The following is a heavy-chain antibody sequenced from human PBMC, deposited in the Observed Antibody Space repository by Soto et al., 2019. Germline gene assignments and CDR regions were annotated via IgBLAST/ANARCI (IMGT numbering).Heavy chain of an antibody. CDR2: ISNDGSSK. CDR3: AKDSSGTYYWLDY. Sequence: GGSLRLSCAASGVTFRSNGMHWVRQAPGKGLEWVAVISNDGSSKYYADSVKGRFTISRDNSKNTLYLQMNSLRPEDTAVYYCAKDSSGTYYWLDYWGQGTLVTVSS. J-gene: IGHJ4*02. V-gene: IGHV3-30*18. D-gene: IGHD1-26*01. CDR1: GVTFRSNG.